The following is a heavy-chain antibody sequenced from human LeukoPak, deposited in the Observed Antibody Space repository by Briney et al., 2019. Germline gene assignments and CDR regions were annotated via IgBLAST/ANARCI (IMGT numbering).Heavy chain of an antibody. J-gene: IGHJ4*02. CDR1: GYTFTSYA. CDR3: ARGTGYSSGWSAFDY. CDR2: INAGNGNT. V-gene: IGHV1-3*01. D-gene: IGHD6-19*01. Sequence: VSVTVSCKASGYTFTSYAMHWVRQAPGQRLEWMGWINAGNGNTKYSQKFQGRVTITRDTSASTAYMELSSLRSEDTAVYYCARGTGYSSGWSAFDYWGQGTLVTVSS.